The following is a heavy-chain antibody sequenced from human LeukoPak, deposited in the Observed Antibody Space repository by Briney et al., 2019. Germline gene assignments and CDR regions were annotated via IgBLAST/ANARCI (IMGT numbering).Heavy chain of an antibody. CDR2: IYYSGST. CDR1: GGSISSYF. J-gene: IGHJ5*02. D-gene: IGHD6-13*01. Sequence: SETLSLTCTVSGGSISSYFWSWIRQPPGKGLEWIGYIYYSGSTNYNPSLKSRVTISVDTSKNQFSLKLSSVTAADTAVYYCARGTGSSWYSWFDPWGQGTLVTVSS. V-gene: IGHV4-59*01. CDR3: ARGTGSSWYSWFDP.